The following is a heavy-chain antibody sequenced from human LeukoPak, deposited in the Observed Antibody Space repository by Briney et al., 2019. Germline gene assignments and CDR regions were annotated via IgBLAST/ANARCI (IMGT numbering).Heavy chain of an antibody. J-gene: IGHJ4*02. CDR1: GFTFSSYA. D-gene: IGHD1-26*01. Sequence: PGGSLRLSCAASGFTFSSYAMSWVRQAPGKGLEWVSAISGSGGSTYYADSVKGRFTISRDNSKNTLYLQMNSLRAEDTAVYYCAKLPRRIVGATGYAAYWGQGTLVTVSS. CDR2: ISGSGGST. V-gene: IGHV3-23*01. CDR3: AKLPRRIVGATGYAAY.